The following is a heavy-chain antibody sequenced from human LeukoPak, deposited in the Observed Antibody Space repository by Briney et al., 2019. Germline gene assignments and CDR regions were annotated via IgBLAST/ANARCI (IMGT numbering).Heavy chain of an antibody. V-gene: IGHV3-11*01. J-gene: IGHJ6*03. CDR2: ISSSGSSI. Sequence: GVSLRLSCAASGFTFSDYYMSWLRRAPGKGLEWVSYISSSGSSIYYAGCGKGRFTISRDNHKNSLYLQMNRLRAEDTAVYYCARPRRITMVRGVRPGYMDVWGKGTTVTVSS. CDR1: GFTFSDYY. D-gene: IGHD3-10*01. CDR3: ARPRRITMVRGVRPGYMDV.